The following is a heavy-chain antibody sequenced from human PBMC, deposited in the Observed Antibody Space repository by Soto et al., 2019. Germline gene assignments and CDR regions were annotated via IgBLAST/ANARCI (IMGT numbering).Heavy chain of an antibody. D-gene: IGHD3-22*01. J-gene: IGHJ1*01. CDR3: ARGWSEYYYDSSVFIDPAPDALDT. CDR1: GYAYTGYY. V-gene: IGHV1-2*02. Sequence: ASAKVSCRASGYAYTGYYMHWLRQAPEQELEWMGWINPPRGGTNYAQKFQGRVTMARDTSISTAYMELSRLRPDDTAVYYCARGWSEYYYDSSVFIDPAPDALDTWGQDTVLTVSS. CDR2: INPPRGGT.